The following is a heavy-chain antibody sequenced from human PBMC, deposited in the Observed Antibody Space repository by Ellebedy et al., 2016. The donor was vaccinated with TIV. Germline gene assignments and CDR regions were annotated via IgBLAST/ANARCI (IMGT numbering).Heavy chain of an antibody. Sequence: GGSLRLSCVAPGFIFSSYWMHWVRQAPEKGLVWVSRVNGNGSTPSYADSVKGRFTISRDNAKNTLYLQMNSLRAEDTAVYYCTRSTSMYYFDYWGQGTLVTVPS. CDR1: GFIFSSYW. D-gene: IGHD2-2*01. J-gene: IGHJ4*02. CDR2: VNGNGSTP. CDR3: TRSTSMYYFDY. V-gene: IGHV3-74*01.